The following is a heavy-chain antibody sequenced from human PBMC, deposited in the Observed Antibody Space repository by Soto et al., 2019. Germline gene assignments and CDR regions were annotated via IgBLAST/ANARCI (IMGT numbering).Heavy chain of an antibody. J-gene: IGHJ5*02. D-gene: IGHD2-21*01. CDR3: AHRFLSAGAVATFDP. CDR2: IYWDDDK. V-gene: IGHV2-5*02. CDR1: GFSLSTSGVG. Sequence: SGPTLVKPTQTLTLTCTFSGFSLSTSGVGVGWIRQPPGKALEWLAVIYWDDDKGYNPFLKSRLTITKDTSKNQVVLTMTNMDPVDTATYYCAHRFLSAGAVATFDPWGQGTLVTVSS.